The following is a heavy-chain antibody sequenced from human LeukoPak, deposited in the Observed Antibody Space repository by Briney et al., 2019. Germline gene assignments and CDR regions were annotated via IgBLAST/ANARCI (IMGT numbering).Heavy chain of an antibody. CDR2: IRYDGSNK. CDR3: ARADLRYSSSWYLDY. V-gene: IGHV3-30*02. Sequence: GGSLRLSCAASGFTFSTYGMHWVRRAPGKGLEWVAFIRYDGSNKYYADSVKGRFTISRDNSKNTLYLQMNSLRAEDTAVYYCARADLRYSSSWYLDYWGQGTLVTVSS. D-gene: IGHD6-13*01. CDR1: GFTFSTYG. J-gene: IGHJ4*02.